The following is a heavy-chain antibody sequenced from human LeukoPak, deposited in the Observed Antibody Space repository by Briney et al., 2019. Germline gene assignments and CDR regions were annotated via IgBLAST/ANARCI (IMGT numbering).Heavy chain of an antibody. CDR2: IYYSGST. D-gene: IGHD2-2*01. CDR1: GGSISSGDYY. V-gene: IGHV4-30-4*08. J-gene: IGHJ6*03. CDR3: ARDRKPVTYCSSTSCYELYYYYYMDV. Sequence: SQTLSLTCTVSGGSISSGDYYWSWIRQPPGKGLEWIGYIYYSGSTYYNPSLKSRLTISVDTSKNQFSLKLSSVTAADTAVYYCARDRKPVTYCSSTSCYELYYYYYMDVWGKGTTVTVSS.